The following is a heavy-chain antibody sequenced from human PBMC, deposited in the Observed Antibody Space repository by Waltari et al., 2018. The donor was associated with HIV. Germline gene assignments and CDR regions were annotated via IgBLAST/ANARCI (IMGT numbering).Heavy chain of an antibody. CDR2: INTNTGNP. J-gene: IGHJ3*02. D-gene: IGHD3-22*01. CDR3: ARDTHYYDSSGYYSEALDAFDI. V-gene: IGHV7-4-1*02. CDR1: GYTFTSYA. Sequence: QVQLVQSGSELKKPGASVKVSCKASGYTFTSYAMNWVRQAPGQGLEWMGWINTNTGNPTYAQGFTGRFVFSLDTSVSTAYLQISSLKAEDTAVYYCARDTHYYDSSGYYSEALDAFDIWGQGTMVTVSS.